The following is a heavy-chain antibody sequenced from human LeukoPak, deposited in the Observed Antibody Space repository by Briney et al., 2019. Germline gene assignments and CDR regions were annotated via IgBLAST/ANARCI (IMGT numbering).Heavy chain of an antibody. J-gene: IGHJ4*02. CDR3: ARFYYGDNKIFDC. CDR2: ISNGGNSGYTI. V-gene: IGHV3-48*04. Sequence: GGSLRLSCAASGFPLVRFWMSWVRQAPGKGLEWVSYISNGGNSGYTIYYADSVKGRFTISRDNAKNSLYLQMNSLRAEDTAVYYCARFYYGDNKIFDCWGQGTLVTVSS. D-gene: IGHD4-17*01. CDR1: GFPLVRFW.